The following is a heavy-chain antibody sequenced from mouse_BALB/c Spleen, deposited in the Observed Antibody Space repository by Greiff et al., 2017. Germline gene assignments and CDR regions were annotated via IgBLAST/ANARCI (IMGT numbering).Heavy chain of an antibody. D-gene: IGHD2-4*01. V-gene: IGHV1-69*02. CDR3: ARYDYGEGYYAMDY. CDR1: GYTFTSYW. CDR2: IDPSDSET. Sequence: QVQLKQPGAELVKPGAPVKLSCKASGYTFTSYWMNWVKQRPGRGLEWIGRIDPSDSETHYNQKFKDKATLTVDKSSSTAYIQLSSLTSEDSAVYYCARYDYGEGYYAMDYWGQGTSVTVSS. J-gene: IGHJ4*01.